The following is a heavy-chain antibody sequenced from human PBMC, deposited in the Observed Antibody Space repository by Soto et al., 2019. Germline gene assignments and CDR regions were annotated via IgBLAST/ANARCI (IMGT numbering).Heavy chain of an antibody. J-gene: IGHJ4*02. CDR2: MNPNTGNS. D-gene: IGHD1-1*01. V-gene: IGHV1-8*01. CDR3: ARRAETNGWNGFGADKYYFDF. CDR1: GYTFTSYD. Sequence: QVQLVQSGAEVRKPGASVQVSCEASGYTFTSYDIYWVRQATGQGLEWMGWMNPNTGNSGYAQKFQGRVTTTSDTAISTAHMELSSLRSEDTAVNYCARRAETNGWNGFGADKYYFDFWGQGTLVTVSS.